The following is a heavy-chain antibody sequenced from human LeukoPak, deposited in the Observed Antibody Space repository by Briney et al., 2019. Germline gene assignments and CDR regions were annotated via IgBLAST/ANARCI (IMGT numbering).Heavy chain of an antibody. V-gene: IGHV4-59*01. CDR1: GGSISSYY. J-gene: IGHJ4*02. Sequence: SETLSLTCTVPGGSISSYYWCWIRQPLGKGLEWIGYIYYSGSTNYNPSLKSRVTISVDTSKNQFSLKLSSVTAADTAVYYCARLGSGWQGPDYWGQGTLVTVSS. CDR2: IYYSGST. D-gene: IGHD6-19*01. CDR3: ARLGSGWQGPDY.